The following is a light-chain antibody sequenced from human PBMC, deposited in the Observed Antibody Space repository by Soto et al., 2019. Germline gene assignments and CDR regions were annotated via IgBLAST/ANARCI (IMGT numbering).Light chain of an antibody. J-gene: IGKJ4*01. CDR2: AAS. CDR3: QQSYRTPPT. V-gene: IGKV1-39*01. CDR1: QSISSY. Sequence: DIQMTQSPSSLSASVGDRATITCRASQSISSYLNWYQQKQGKASKRLINAASSLQSGVPSRFSGSGSCTDFTLTISSLQPEDFATYYCQQSYRTPPTFGGGTKVDIK.